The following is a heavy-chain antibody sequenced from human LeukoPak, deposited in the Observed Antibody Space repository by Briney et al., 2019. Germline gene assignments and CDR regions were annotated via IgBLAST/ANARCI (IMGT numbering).Heavy chain of an antibody. D-gene: IGHD5-18*01. Sequence: PSETLSLTCAVYGGSFSGYYWSWIRQPPGKGLEWIGEINHSGSTNYNPSLKSRVTISVDTSKNQFSLKLSSVTAADTAVYYCARGIAVDTAMVHYFDYWGQGTQVTVSS. CDR2: INHSGST. CDR3: ARGIAVDTAMVHYFDY. CDR1: GGSFSGYY. V-gene: IGHV4-34*01. J-gene: IGHJ4*02.